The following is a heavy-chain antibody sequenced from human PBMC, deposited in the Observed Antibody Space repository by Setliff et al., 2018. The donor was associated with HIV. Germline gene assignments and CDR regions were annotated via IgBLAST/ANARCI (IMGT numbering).Heavy chain of an antibody. Sequence: SETLSLTCSVSGGSFSGYYWSWIRQPPGKGLEWIGYIYIYNSGSTNYNPSLTSLVTISVDTSGNQFSLKLTSVTAADTAIYYCARGVNFDYWGQGTLVTVSS. CDR2: IYIYNSGST. CDR3: ARGVNFDY. D-gene: IGHD3-3*01. J-gene: IGHJ4*02. CDR1: GGSFSGYY. V-gene: IGHV4-59*01.